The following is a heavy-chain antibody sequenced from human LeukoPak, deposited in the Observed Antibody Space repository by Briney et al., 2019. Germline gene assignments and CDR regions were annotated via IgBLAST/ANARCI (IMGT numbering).Heavy chain of an antibody. CDR2: IYYSGST. J-gene: IGHJ4*02. D-gene: IGHD3-3*01. V-gene: IGHV4-30-4*01. Sequence: PSQTLSLTCTVSGGSISSGDYYWSWIRQPPGKGLEWIGYIYYSGSTYYNPSLKSRVTISVDTSKNQFSLKLSSVTAADTAVYYCAGYRYYDXWSGYSSDYWGQGTLVTVSS. CDR3: AGYRYYDXWSGYSSDY. CDR1: GGSISSGDYY.